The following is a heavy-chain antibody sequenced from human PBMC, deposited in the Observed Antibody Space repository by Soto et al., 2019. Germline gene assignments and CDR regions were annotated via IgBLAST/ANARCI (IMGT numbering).Heavy chain of an antibody. CDR3: ARDEYSRPFDP. J-gene: IGHJ5*02. Sequence: EVQLVESGGGLVKPGGSLRLSCAASGFTFSSYSMNWVRQAPGKGLEWVSSISSSSSYIYYADSVKGRFTISRDNAKNSLDLKMNSLRAEDTAVYYCARDEYSRPFDPWGQGTLVTVSS. CDR1: GFTFSSYS. V-gene: IGHV3-21*01. D-gene: IGHD6-6*01. CDR2: ISSSSSYI.